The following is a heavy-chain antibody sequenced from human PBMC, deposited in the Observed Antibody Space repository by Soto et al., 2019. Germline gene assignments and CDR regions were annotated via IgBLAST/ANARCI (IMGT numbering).Heavy chain of an antibody. V-gene: IGHV3-15*01. CDR3: TTDGASDGNDSQYFDF. Sequence: GGSLRLSCAASGFSFSNVKMSWVRQAPGTGLEWVARIKSKTDGGATDYATPVKGRFTISRDDSKNTLYLQMNSLQTEDTAMYYCTTDGASDGNDSQYFDFWGQGA. CDR1: GFSFSNVK. D-gene: IGHD1-26*01. CDR2: IKSKTDGGAT. J-gene: IGHJ4*02.